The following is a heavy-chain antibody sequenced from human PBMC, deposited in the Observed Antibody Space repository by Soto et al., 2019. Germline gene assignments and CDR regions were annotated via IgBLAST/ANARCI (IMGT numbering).Heavy chain of an antibody. CDR3: AKDRDYDILTGYYAFDI. V-gene: IGHV3-23*01. CDR1: GFTFSSYA. J-gene: IGHJ3*02. Sequence: GGSLRLSCAASGFTFSSYAMSWVRQAPGKGLEWVSAISGSGGSTYYADSVKGRFTISRDNSKNTLYLQMNSLRAEDTAVYYCAKDRDYDILTGYYAFDIWGQGTMVTVSS. D-gene: IGHD3-9*01. CDR2: ISGSGGST.